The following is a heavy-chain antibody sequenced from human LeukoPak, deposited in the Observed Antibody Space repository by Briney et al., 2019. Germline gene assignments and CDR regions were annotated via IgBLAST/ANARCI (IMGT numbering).Heavy chain of an antibody. J-gene: IGHJ4*02. D-gene: IGHD3-10*01. CDR3: ARSTMVRGVITPFDY. CDR1: GFTFSSYS. Sequence: GGSLRLSCAASGFTFSSYSMNWVRQAPGKGLEWVSSISSSSSYIYYADSVKGRFTISRDNAKNSLYLQMNSLRAEDTAVYYCARSTMVRGVITPFDYWGQGTLVTVSS. CDR2: ISSSSSYI. V-gene: IGHV3-21*01.